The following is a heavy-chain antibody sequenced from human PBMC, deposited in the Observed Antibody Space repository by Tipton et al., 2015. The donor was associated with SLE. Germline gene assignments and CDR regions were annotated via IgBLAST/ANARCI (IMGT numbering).Heavy chain of an antibody. J-gene: IGHJ4*02. D-gene: IGHD1-26*01. CDR3: ARGGGSYYDY. V-gene: IGHV4-59*10. CDR1: GGSFSGYY. Sequence: TLSLTCAVYGGSFSGYYWSWIRQPAGKGLEWIGRIYSSGSTIYNPSLKSRVTLSLDMSNNQFSLRVRSVTAADTAVYYCARGGGSYYDYWGQGTLVTVSS. CDR2: IYSSGST.